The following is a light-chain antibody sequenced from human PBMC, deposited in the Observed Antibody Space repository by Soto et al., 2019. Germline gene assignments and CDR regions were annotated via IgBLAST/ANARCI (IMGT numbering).Light chain of an antibody. Sequence: EIVLTQSPATLSLSPGERATLSCRASQSVSSSLAWYQQKPGQAPRLLIYDASNRATGIPARFSGSGSGTDITLTISSLEPEDFAVYYCQQRSDWPRTFGQGTKVDI. CDR2: DAS. J-gene: IGKJ1*01. CDR1: QSVSSS. V-gene: IGKV3-11*01. CDR3: QQRSDWPRT.